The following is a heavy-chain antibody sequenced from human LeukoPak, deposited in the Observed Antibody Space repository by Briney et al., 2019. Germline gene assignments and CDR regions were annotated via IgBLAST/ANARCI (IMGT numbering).Heavy chain of an antibody. Sequence: GGSLRLSCAASGFTFSSYAMSWVRQAPGKGLEWVSAISGSGGSTYYADSVKGRFTISRDDSKNTAYLQMNSLKTEDTAVYYCTSLGKGMSDYWGQGTLVTVSS. CDR2: ISGSGGST. CDR3: TSLGKGMSDY. CDR1: GFTFSSYA. J-gene: IGHJ4*02. D-gene: IGHD3-10*01. V-gene: IGHV3-23*01.